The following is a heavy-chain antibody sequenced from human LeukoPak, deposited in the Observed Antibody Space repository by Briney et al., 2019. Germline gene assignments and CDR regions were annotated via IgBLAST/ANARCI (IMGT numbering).Heavy chain of an antibody. D-gene: IGHD4-17*01. V-gene: IGHV3-7*01. CDR2: IKEDGSEK. CDR1: GFTFSPYW. Sequence: GGSLRLSCAASGFTFSPYWMSWVRQAPGKGLEWVANIKEDGSEKYYVDSVKGRFTISRDNAKNSLYLEMTSLRAEDTAVYYCASDSPYGDYDAFDIWGQGTMVTVSS. CDR3: ASDSPYGDYDAFDI. J-gene: IGHJ3*02.